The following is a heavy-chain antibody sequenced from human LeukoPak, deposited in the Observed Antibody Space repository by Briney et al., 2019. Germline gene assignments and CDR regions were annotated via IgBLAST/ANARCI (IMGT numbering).Heavy chain of an antibody. CDR3: ARGPLVVPAAMGDYYTMDV. D-gene: IGHD2-2*01. Sequence: GASVKVSCKASGYTFTSYDINWVRQATGQGLEWMGWINPNSGGTNYAQKFQGRVTMTRVTSISTAYMELSSLRSDDTAVYYCARGPLVVPAAMGDYYTMDVWGQGTTVTVSS. CDR1: GYTFTSYD. CDR2: INPNSGGT. V-gene: IGHV1-2*02. J-gene: IGHJ6*02.